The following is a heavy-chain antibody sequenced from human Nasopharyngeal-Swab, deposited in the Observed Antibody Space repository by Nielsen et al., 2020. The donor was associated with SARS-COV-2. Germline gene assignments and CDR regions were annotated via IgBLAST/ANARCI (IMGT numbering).Heavy chain of an antibody. CDR3: AKDPGIAVAGTAWFDP. CDR2: ITSSGSHI. CDR1: GFTFSNYA. D-gene: IGHD6-19*01. V-gene: IGHV3-21*01. Sequence: GESLKISCAASGFTFSNYAMNWVRQAPGKGLEWVSSITSSGSHIYYADSVRGRFTISRDNAKNSLYLQVSSLRAEDTAVYYCAKDPGIAVAGTAWFDPWGQGTPVTVSS. J-gene: IGHJ5*02.